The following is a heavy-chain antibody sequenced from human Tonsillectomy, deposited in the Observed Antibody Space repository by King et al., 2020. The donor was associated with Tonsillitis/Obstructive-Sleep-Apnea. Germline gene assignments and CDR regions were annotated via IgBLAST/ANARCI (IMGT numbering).Heavy chain of an antibody. V-gene: IGHV3-23*04. D-gene: IGHD3-10*01. CDR2: VGGSGETT. CDR1: GFTFSSHA. CDR3: ASTPYGSGTYYYFDY. J-gene: IGHJ4*01. Sequence: VQLVESGGGLVQPGGSLRLSCAASGFTFSSHAMTWVRQAPGKGLEWVSSVGGSGETTYHTDSVKGRLTISRANSKNTLYLQMNSLRAEDTAVYYCASTPYGSGTYYYFDYWGHGTLVTVSS.